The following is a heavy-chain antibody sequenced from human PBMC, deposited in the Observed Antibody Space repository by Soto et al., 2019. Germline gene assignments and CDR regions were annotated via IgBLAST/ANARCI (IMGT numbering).Heavy chain of an antibody. CDR1: GGSISSSSYY. CDR2: IYYSGST. V-gene: IGHV4-39*01. Sequence: SETLSLTCTVSGGSISSSSYYWGWIRQPPGKGLEWIGSIYYSGSTYYNPSLKSRVTISVDTSKNQFSLKLSSVTAADTAVYYCARTQYSGSYNFADWGQGTLVTVAS. D-gene: IGHD1-26*01. J-gene: IGHJ4*02. CDR3: ARTQYSGSYNFAD.